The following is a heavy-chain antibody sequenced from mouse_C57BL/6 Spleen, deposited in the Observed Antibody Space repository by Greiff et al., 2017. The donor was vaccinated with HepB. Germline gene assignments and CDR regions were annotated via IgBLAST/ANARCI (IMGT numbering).Heavy chain of an antibody. CDR3: TRDGSPWAMDY. CDR1: GFTFSSYA. CDR2: ISSGGDYI. Sequence: EVMLVESGEGLVKPGGSLKLSCAASGFTFSSYAMSWVRQTPEKRLEWVAYISSGGDYIYYADTVKGRFTISRDNARNTLYLQMSSLKSEDTAMYYCTRDGSPWAMDYWGQGTSVTVSS. V-gene: IGHV5-9-1*02. J-gene: IGHJ4*01. D-gene: IGHD1-1*02.